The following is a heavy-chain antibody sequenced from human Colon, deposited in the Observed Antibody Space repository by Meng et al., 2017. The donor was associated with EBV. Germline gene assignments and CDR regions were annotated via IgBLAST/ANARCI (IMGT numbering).Heavy chain of an antibody. J-gene: IGHJ5*02. CDR3: ARVQWLPTQGLLYVP. CDR1: GGSISSGTNC. Sequence: EAVPGMVHPLETLSPTCPVSGGSISSGTNCWSWMRQPPGKGLEWIGYIHHSGSTKYNPSLESRLTISADTSKNQFSLRLTSVTAADTAVYYCARVQWLPTQGLLYVPWGQGTLVTVS. D-gene: IGHD6-19*01. V-gene: IGHV4-61*01. CDR2: IHHSGST.